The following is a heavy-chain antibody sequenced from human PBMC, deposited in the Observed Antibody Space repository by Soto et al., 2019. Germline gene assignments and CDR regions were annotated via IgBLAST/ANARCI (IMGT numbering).Heavy chain of an antibody. CDR1: GGTFSSYA. D-gene: IGHD4-17*01. CDR3: ARDITVTTALDY. V-gene: IGHV1-69*13. J-gene: IGHJ4*02. CDR2: IIPVFGTA. Sequence: SVKVFCKASGGTFSSYAISWVRQDPGQGLEWMGGIIPVFGTANYAQKFQGRVTITADEYTSTAYMELSSLRPEDTAVYYCARDITVTTALDYWGQGTLVTVPS.